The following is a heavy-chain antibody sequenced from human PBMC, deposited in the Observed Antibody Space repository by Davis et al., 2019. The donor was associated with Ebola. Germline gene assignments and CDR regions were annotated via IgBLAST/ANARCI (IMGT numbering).Heavy chain of an antibody. J-gene: IGHJ4*02. CDR2: ISAYNGNT. V-gene: IGHV1-18*01. CDR3: ARVRLRRQFDY. CDR1: GYTFTGYG. Sequence: AASVKVSCKASGYTFTGYGISWVRQAPGQGLEWMGWISAYNGNTNYAQKLQGRVTMTTDTSTSTAYMELRSLRSDDTAVYYCARVRLRRQFDYWGQGTLVTVSS. D-gene: IGHD3-16*01.